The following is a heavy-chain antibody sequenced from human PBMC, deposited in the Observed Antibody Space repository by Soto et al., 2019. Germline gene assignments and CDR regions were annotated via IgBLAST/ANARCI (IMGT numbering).Heavy chain of an antibody. V-gene: IGHV3-7*03. CDR1: GFTFSSSF. J-gene: IGHJ4*02. Sequence: EVQLVESGGALVQPGGSLRLSCVASGFTFSSSFMGWVRQAPGKGLEWVANINQDGGGTYYVDSVEGRFTISRDNAKDSLYLQMNSLRGEGTAVYYCARYFRGSGRYFFDYWGQGTLVTVSS. CDR3: ARYFRGSGRYFFDY. CDR2: INQDGGGT. D-gene: IGHD6-19*01.